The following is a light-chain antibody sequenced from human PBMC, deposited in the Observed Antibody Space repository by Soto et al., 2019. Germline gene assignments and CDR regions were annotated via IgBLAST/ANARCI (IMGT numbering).Light chain of an antibody. Sequence: QSALTQPASVSGSPGQSITISCTGTSSDVGGYNYVSWYQQHPGKAPKLIIYDVSNRPSGVSNRFSGSKSGNTASLTISGLQDEDEADYYCSSYTSSSTLVFGGGTEVTVL. J-gene: IGLJ3*02. V-gene: IGLV2-14*01. CDR1: SSDVGGYNY. CDR3: SSYTSSSTLV. CDR2: DVS.